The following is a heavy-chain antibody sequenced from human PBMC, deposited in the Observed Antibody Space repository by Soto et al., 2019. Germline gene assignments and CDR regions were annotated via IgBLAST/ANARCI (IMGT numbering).Heavy chain of an antibody. D-gene: IGHD3-16*01. Sequence: GGSLRLSCAASGFTFSNYGMHWVRQAPGKGLEWVAIIWYDGSNKYYADSVKGRFTISRDNSKNTVYLQMNSLRAEDTAMYFCAAGGPLNYRGQGTLVTVSS. CDR1: GFTFSNYG. J-gene: IGHJ4*02. CDR3: AAGGPLNY. CDR2: IWYDGSNK. V-gene: IGHV3-33*01.